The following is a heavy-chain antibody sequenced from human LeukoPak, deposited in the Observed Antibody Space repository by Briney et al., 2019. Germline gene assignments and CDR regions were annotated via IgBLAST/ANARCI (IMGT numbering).Heavy chain of an antibody. Sequence: SETLSLTCTVYGDSMSGYYWSWIRQPPGKGLEWIGYIYFSGSANYNPSLKSRVSFSVDTSRKQFSLKVSSATAADTAVYYCANTPAGIAVAGTPGYFDYWGQGTLVTVSS. D-gene: IGHD6-19*01. J-gene: IGHJ4*02. CDR2: IYFSGSA. V-gene: IGHV4-59*01. CDR1: GDSMSGYY. CDR3: ANTPAGIAVAGTPGYFDY.